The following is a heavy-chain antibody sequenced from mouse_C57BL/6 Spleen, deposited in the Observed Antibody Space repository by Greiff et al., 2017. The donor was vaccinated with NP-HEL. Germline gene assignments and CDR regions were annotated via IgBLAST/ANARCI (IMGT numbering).Heavy chain of an antibody. CDR1: GYTFPSYW. J-gene: IGHJ2*01. V-gene: IGHV1-69*01. Sequence: VQLQQPGAELVMPGASVKLSCKASGYTFPSYWMHWVKQRPGQGLEWIGEIDPSDSYTNYNQKFKGKSTLTVDKSSSTAYMQLSSLTSEDSAVYYCARSDYGSNYFDYWGQGTTLTVSS. CDR3: ARSDYGSNYFDY. CDR2: IDPSDSYT. D-gene: IGHD1-1*01.